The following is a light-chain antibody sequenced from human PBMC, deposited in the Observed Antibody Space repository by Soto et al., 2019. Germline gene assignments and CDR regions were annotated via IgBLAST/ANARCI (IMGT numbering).Light chain of an antibody. CDR1: SSDVGGYNY. Sequence: QSALTQPASVSGSPGQSITISCTGTSSDVGGYNYVSWYQQHPGKAPKLMIYDVSNRPSGVSNRFSGSKSGNTASLTISGPHAEDGADSSFTSHTNRSPLAVGAGTPLTV. V-gene: IGLV2-14*01. CDR3: TSHTNRSPLA. J-gene: IGLJ2*01. CDR2: DVS.